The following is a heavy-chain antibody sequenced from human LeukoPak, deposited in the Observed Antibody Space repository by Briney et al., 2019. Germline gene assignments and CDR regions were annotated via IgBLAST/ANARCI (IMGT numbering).Heavy chain of an antibody. D-gene: IGHD6-19*01. Sequence: PSETLSLTCTVSGGSISSSSHHWGWIRQPPGKGLEWIGSIHYTGTTHYNPSLKSRVTTSVDTSKNQFSLKLTSVTAADTAVYYCARHFQQWLGYFDFWGQGTLVTVSS. J-gene: IGHJ4*02. CDR3: ARHFQQWLGYFDF. CDR1: GGSISSSSHH. CDR2: IHYTGTT. V-gene: IGHV4-39*01.